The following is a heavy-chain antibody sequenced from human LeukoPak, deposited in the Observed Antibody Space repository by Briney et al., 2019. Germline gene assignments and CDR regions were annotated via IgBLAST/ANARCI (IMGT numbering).Heavy chain of an antibody. CDR2: IKQDGSEK. Sequence: PGGSLRLSCAASGFTFSMYWMSWVRQAPGKELEWVANIKQDGSEKYYVDSVKGRFTISRDNAKNSLHLQMNSLRAEDTAVYYCARDGRIGNWRVAYFDYWGQGTLVTVSS. V-gene: IGHV3-7*01. J-gene: IGHJ4*02. CDR3: ARDGRIGNWRVAYFDY. D-gene: IGHD1-1*01. CDR1: GFTFSMYW.